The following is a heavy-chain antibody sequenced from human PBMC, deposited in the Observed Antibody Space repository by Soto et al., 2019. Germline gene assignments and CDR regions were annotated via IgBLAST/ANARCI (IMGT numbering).Heavy chain of an antibody. J-gene: IGHJ6*02. CDR2: IYYSGST. Sequence: PSETLSLTWPLAGGSISRYSWSWIRQPPGKGLEWIGYIYYSGSTNYNPSLKSRVTISVDTSKSQFSLKLSSVTAADTAVYYCARGLWSGYYSYYYGMDVWGQGTTVTVSS. V-gene: IGHV4-59*01. CDR3: ARGLWSGYYSYYYGMDV. D-gene: IGHD3-3*01. CDR1: GGSISRYS.